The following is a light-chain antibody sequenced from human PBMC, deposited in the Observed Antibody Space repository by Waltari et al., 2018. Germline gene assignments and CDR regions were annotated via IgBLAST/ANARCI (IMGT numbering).Light chain of an antibody. Sequence: QSALTQPASVSGSPGQSITISCTGTSSDVGYYNYVSWYQQHPGKAPQLMISDVNMRPSGVSNLFSGSKSGNTASLTISGLQAEDEADYYCSSYTNYATVIFGGGTKLTVL. CDR1: SSDVGYYNY. CDR2: DVN. CDR3: SSYTNYATVI. V-gene: IGLV2-14*01. J-gene: IGLJ2*01.